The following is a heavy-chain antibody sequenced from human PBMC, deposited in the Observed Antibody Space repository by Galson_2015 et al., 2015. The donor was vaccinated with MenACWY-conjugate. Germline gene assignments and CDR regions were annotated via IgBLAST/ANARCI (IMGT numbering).Heavy chain of an antibody. CDR1: GFTFSSYS. J-gene: IGHJ3*02. Sequence: SLRLSCAASGFTFSSYSMNWVRQVPGKGLEWVSYISSSSSTIYYADSVKGRFTISRDNAKNSLYLQMNSLRAEDTAVYYCARDRIYCSSTSCYNDDAFDIWGQGTMVTVSS. CDR2: ISSSSSTI. V-gene: IGHV3-48*04. D-gene: IGHD2-2*02. CDR3: ARDRIYCSSTSCYNDDAFDI.